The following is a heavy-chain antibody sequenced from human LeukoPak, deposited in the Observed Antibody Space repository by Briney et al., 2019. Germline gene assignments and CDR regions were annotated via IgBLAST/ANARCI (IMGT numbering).Heavy chain of an antibody. Sequence: ASVKVSCKASGGTFSSYAISWVRQAPGQGLEWVGWISAYNGNTNNAQRLQGRVTMTTDTSTNTAYMELRSLISDDTAVYYCARGSKWEHLEYWGQGTLVTVSS. CDR1: GGTFSSYA. D-gene: IGHD1-26*01. J-gene: IGHJ4*02. CDR3: ARGSKWEHLEY. V-gene: IGHV1-18*01. CDR2: ISAYNGNT.